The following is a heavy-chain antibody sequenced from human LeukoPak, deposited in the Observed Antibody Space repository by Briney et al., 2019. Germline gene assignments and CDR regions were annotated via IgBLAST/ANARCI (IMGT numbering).Heavy chain of an antibody. V-gene: IGHV4-59*01. D-gene: IGHD3-10*01. CDR1: GCAISSYY. CDR2: ISYIGST. CDR3: ARASGADWPSDY. J-gene: IGHJ4*02. Sequence: SEPLSLTCNVSGCAISSYYCNWIRQPPGQRPEWIGYISYIGSTNYHPSLKRRVTMSVDLSKNQFSLKLSSVTAADTAVYYCARASGADWPSDYWGQGTLVTVSS.